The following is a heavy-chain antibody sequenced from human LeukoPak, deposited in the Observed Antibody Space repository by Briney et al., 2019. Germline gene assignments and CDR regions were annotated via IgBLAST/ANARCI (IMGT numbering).Heavy chain of an antibody. D-gene: IGHD1-26*01. J-gene: IGHJ6*02. CDR3: AKEVVMGETNYYYYGMDV. CDR2: ISGSGARA. Sequence: GGSLRLSCAASGFNFRGYAMSWARQAPGKGLEWVSAISGSGARAHYAESVRGRFTISRVNSQNTLHLQMTSLRAEDTAVYYCAKEVVMGETNYYYYGMDVWGQGTTVTVSS. V-gene: IGHV3-23*01. CDR1: GFNFRGYA.